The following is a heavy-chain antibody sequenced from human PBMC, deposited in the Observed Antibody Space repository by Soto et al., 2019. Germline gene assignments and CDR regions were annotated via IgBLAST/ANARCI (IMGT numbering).Heavy chain of an antibody. V-gene: IGHV3-7*05. Sequence: GESLKISCAASGFTFSSYWMSWVRQAPGKGLEWVANIKQDGSEKYYVDSVKGRFTISRDNAKNSLYLQMNSLRAEDTAVYYCARHSSSWYGVTDQYYYYGMDVWGQGTTVTVSS. CDR1: GFTFSSYW. CDR3: ARHSSSWYGVTDQYYYYGMDV. CDR2: IKQDGSEK. D-gene: IGHD6-13*01. J-gene: IGHJ6*02.